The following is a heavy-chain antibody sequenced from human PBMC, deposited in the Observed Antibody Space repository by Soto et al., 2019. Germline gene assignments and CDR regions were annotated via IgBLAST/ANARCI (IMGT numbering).Heavy chain of an antibody. J-gene: IGHJ4*02. V-gene: IGHV3-23*01. CDR3: AKTYDSRGYYGLYDY. D-gene: IGHD3-22*01. CDR2: VSESGGTT. CDR1: GFTFSSCA. Sequence: GGSLRLSCAASGFTFSSCAMNWVRQAPGKGLEWVSSVSESGGTTYFAESVKDRFTISRDNSKNTLYLQMNSLRAEDTALYYCAKTYDSRGYYGLYDYWGQGTLVTVSS.